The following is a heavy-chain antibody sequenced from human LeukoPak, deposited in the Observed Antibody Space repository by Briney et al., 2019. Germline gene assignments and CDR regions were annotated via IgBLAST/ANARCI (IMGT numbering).Heavy chain of an antibody. D-gene: IGHD2-2*03. CDR2: PSGGAAGT. CDR1: GFTFSTYA. Sequence: GGSLRLSCAASGFTFSTYAMSWDRQAPGKGLEWVSTPSGGAAGTHYADSVKGRFTISRDSSKGVLYLQMNSLRAEDTAIYFCAKGHGYASPSYFDYWGQGTLVTVSS. CDR3: AKGHGYASPSYFDY. V-gene: IGHV3-23*01. J-gene: IGHJ4*02.